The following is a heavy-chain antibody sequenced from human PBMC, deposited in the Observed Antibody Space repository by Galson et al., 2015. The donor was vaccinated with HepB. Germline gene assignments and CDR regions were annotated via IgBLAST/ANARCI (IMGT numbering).Heavy chain of an antibody. D-gene: IGHD1-1*01. Sequence: PALVKPTQTLTLTCTFSGFSLTSSRVGVGWIRQPPGKALEWLALIYWDDDKLYSPSLKSRLTITGDTSKNQVGLTMTNMDPVDTATYYCARCRQHPLSRTLPNFDSWGQGTLVTVSS. CDR2: IYWDDDK. CDR1: GFSLTSSRVG. J-gene: IGHJ4*02. CDR3: ARCRQHPLSRTLPNFDS. V-gene: IGHV2-5*02.